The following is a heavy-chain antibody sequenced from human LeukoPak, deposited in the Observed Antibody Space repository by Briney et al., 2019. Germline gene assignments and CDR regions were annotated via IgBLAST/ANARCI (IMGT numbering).Heavy chain of an antibody. J-gene: IGHJ3*02. Sequence: GRSLRLSRAAAGFTFSSYSTDSVRQAPGKGLEWVSYISSSSSSIYYTDSVRGRFTISRDNAKNSLYLQMNSLRAEDTAVYYCVPAFDIWGRGTMVTVSS. CDR2: ISSSSSSI. CDR1: GFTFSSYS. CDR3: VPAFDI. V-gene: IGHV3-48*01.